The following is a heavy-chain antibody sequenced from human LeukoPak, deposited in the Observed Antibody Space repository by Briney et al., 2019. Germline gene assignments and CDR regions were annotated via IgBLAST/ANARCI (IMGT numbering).Heavy chain of an antibody. CDR2: IKLDGSEK. CDR3: AKAVHYDTLAGPGRDHYYYYGMDV. D-gene: IGHD3-9*01. V-gene: IGHV3-7*01. J-gene: IGHJ6*02. Sequence: PGGSLRLSCAASGFTFGKYWVSWVRQAPGKGLEWVANIKLDGSEKNYVDSVKGRFTISRDNTKNSLYLQMNSLRAEDTAVYYCAKAVHYDTLAGPGRDHYYYYGMDVWGQGTTVTVSS. CDR1: GFTFGKYW.